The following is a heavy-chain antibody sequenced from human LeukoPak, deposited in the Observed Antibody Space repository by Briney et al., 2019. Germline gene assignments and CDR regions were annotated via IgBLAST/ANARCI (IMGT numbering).Heavy chain of an antibody. V-gene: IGHV3-48*03. J-gene: IGHJ4*02. CDR1: GFTFSNYK. CDR2: ISSSGSII. D-gene: IGHD5-18*01. Sequence: GGSLRLSCAASGFTFSNYKMNWVRQAPGKGLEWVSYISSSGSIIYYSDSVKGRFTISRDNSKNTLSLQMNSLRADDTAAYYCAKGLYTYDSSFDYWGQGTLVTVSS. CDR3: AKGLYTYDSSFDY.